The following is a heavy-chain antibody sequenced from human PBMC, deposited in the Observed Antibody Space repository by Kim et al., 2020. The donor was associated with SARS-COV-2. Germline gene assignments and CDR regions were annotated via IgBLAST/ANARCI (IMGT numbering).Heavy chain of an antibody. V-gene: IGHV3-23*01. CDR3: AKQIAAAGKGDFGSYYFDY. D-gene: IGHD6-13*01. Sequence: GRFTIYRDKSKNTLYLQMKSLRAEDTAVYYCAKQIAAAGKGDFGSYYFDYWGQGTLVTVSS. J-gene: IGHJ4*02.